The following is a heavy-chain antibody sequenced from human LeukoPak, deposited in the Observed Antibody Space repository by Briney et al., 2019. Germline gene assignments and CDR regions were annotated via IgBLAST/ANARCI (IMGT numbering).Heavy chain of an antibody. Sequence: GGSLRLSCAASGFTFSSYWMHWVRQAPGKGLVWVSRINTDGSRTSYADSVKGRFTISRDNAKNSLYLQMNSLRAEDTAVYYCARVGYYYDSSGSFDYWGQGTLVTVSS. CDR1: GFTFSSYW. CDR2: INTDGSRT. J-gene: IGHJ4*02. D-gene: IGHD3-22*01. CDR3: ARVGYYYDSSGSFDY. V-gene: IGHV3-74*01.